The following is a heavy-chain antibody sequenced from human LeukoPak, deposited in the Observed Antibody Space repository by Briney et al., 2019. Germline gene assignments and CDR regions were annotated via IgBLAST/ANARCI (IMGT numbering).Heavy chain of an antibody. Sequence: SETLSLTCAVYGGSFREHYWSWIRQPPGKGLEWLGEVNHSGRTNYNPSLKSRVTISADRSQNQFSLKLSSVTAADTAVYYCARGLGLRVMTTVTTFDYWGQGTLVTVSS. CDR2: VNHSGRT. V-gene: IGHV4-34*01. D-gene: IGHD4-17*01. CDR3: ARGLGLRVMTTVTTFDY. J-gene: IGHJ4*02. CDR1: GGSFREHY.